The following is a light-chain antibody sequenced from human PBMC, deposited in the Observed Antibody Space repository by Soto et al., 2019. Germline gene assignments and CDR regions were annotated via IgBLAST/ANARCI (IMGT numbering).Light chain of an antibody. V-gene: IGKV3-20*01. CDR3: EQYGSSPLT. Sequence: EMVLTQSPGTPSLSPGKRATLSCRASQRVSSYYLAWYQQKPGQAPRLLIYGASTRATGIPDRFSGSGSGTDFTLTISRLEPEDFAVYYCEQYGSSPLTFGGGTKVEIK. CDR2: GAS. CDR1: QRVSSYY. J-gene: IGKJ4*01.